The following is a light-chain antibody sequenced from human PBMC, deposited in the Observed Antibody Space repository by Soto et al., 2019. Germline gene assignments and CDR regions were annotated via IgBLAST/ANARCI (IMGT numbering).Light chain of an antibody. Sequence: DIQMTQSPSSLSASVGDRVTITCRASQSISSYLNWYQQKPGKAPKLLIYAASSLQSGVPSRFSGSGSGTDFTLTISSLQPEDFANYYCQQSYSTTRTFGQGNKVEIK. J-gene: IGKJ1*01. CDR3: QQSYSTTRT. V-gene: IGKV1-39*01. CDR2: AAS. CDR1: QSISSY.